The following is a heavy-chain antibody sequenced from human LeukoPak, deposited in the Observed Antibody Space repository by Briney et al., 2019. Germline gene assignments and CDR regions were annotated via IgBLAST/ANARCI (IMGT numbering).Heavy chain of an antibody. Sequence: GGSLRLSCAASGFTFRNYWMSWVRQAPGKGLEWVANIKQDESKKYYVDSVKGRFTISRDNAKNSLYLQMDSLRAEDMAVYYCAREIYGEDFFDYWGQGTLVTASS. D-gene: IGHD3-10*01. CDR1: GFTFRNYW. J-gene: IGHJ4*02. CDR2: IKQDESKK. CDR3: AREIYGEDFFDY. V-gene: IGHV3-7*01.